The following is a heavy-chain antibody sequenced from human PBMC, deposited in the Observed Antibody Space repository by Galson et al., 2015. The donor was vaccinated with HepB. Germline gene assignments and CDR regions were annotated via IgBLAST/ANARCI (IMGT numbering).Heavy chain of an antibody. V-gene: IGHV3-23*01. J-gene: IGHJ4*02. D-gene: IGHD2-15*01. CDR1: GFTFSSYA. CDR2: ITGSGGST. Sequence: SLRLSCAASGFTFSSYAMSWVRQAPGKGLEWVSGITGSGGSTHYADCVKGRLTISRDNSKNTLYLQMNSLRAEDTAIYYCAKVPNFYCSGGNCYFDYWGQGTLVTVSS. CDR3: AKVPNFYCSGGNCYFDY.